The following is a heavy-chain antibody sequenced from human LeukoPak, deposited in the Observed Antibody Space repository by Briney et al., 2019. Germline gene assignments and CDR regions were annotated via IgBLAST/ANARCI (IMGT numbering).Heavy chain of an antibody. V-gene: IGHV4-61*02. D-gene: IGHD2-2*01. Sequence: PSETLSLTCTVSGGSISSNSYYWSWIRLPAGKGLEWIGRIYTSGSTNYNPSLKSRVTISVDTSKNQFSLKLSSVTAADTAVYYCARTFAGYCSSTSCYGWGDDAFDIWGQGTMVTVSS. J-gene: IGHJ3*02. CDR3: ARTFAGYCSSTSCYGWGDDAFDI. CDR1: GGSISSNSYY. CDR2: IYTSGST.